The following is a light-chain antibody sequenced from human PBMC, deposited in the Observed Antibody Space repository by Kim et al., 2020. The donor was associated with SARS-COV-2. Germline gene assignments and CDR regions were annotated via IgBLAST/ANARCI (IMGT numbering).Light chain of an antibody. Sequence: SVGDRVTITCRASQGISSYLAWYQQKPGKAPKLLIYAASTLQSGVPSRFSGSGSGTEFTLTISSLQPEDFATYYCQQLNSYPPITFGPGTKVDIK. V-gene: IGKV1-9*01. J-gene: IGKJ3*01. CDR1: QGISSY. CDR2: AAS. CDR3: QQLNSYPPIT.